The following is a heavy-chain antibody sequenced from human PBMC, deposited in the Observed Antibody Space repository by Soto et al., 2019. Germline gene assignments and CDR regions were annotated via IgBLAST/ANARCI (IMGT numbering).Heavy chain of an antibody. CDR1: GFAFSGYW. J-gene: IGHJ4*02. Sequence: EVQLVESGGDLVQPGGSLRLSCAASGFAFSGYWMSWVRQAPGKGLEGVANIKQDGSEKYYVDSVKGRFTISRDNAKNSLYLQMNSLRVVDTAVYYCARATSVDAYWGQGTRVTVSS. CDR3: ARATSVDAY. D-gene: IGHD5-12*01. V-gene: IGHV3-7*01. CDR2: IKQDGSEK.